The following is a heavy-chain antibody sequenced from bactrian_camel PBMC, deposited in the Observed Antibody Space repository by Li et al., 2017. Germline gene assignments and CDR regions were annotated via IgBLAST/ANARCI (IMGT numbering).Heavy chain of an antibody. V-gene: IGHV3S28*01. CDR1: QYTSSSNC. D-gene: IGHD3*01. CDR2: IYTGDGSA. CDR3: AADSRAGTKFIPRLEEGEYNN. Sequence: QLVESGGGSVQTGGSLRLSCTSSQYTSSSNCMGWFRQAPGKEPEGVASIYTGDGSAYYGDSVKGRFTISRDNPKKTLSLQMDSLKPEDTATYYCAADSRAGTKFIPRLEEGEYNNWGQGTQVTV. J-gene: IGHJ4*01.